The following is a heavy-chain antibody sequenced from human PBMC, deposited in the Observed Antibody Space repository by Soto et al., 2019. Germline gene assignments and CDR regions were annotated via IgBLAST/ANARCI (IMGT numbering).Heavy chain of an antibody. CDR1: GFTFSSYG. CDR2: ISYDGSNK. CDR3: AKARRRFLEWLGRGYYYGMDV. V-gene: IGHV3-30*18. D-gene: IGHD3-3*01. Sequence: GGSLRLSCAASGFTFSSYGMHWVRQAPGKGLEWVAVISYDGSNKYYADSVKGRFTISRDNSKNTLYLQMNSLRAEDTAVYYCAKARRRFLEWLGRGYYYGMDVWGQGTTVTVSS. J-gene: IGHJ6*02.